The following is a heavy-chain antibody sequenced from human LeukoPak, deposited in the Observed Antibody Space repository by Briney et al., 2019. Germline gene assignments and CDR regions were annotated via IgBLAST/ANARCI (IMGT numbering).Heavy chain of an antibody. CDR2: IYYSGST. D-gene: IGHD2-2*01. CDR1: GGSISSGGYY. V-gene: IGHV4-31*03. J-gene: IGHJ4*02. CDR3: ARVWGVVPAAISDY. Sequence: PSQTLSLTCTVSGGSISSGGYYWSWIRQHPGKGQEWLGYIYYSGSTYYNPSLKSRVTISVDTSKNQFSLKLSSVTAADTAVYYCARVWGVVPAAISDYWGQGTLVTVSS.